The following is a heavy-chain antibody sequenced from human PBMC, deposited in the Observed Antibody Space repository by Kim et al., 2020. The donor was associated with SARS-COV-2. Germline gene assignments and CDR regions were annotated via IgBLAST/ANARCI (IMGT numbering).Heavy chain of an antibody. Sequence: YRPSFQGQVTISADKSINTAYLQWSSLKASDTAMYYCASPNTGYSYAQEYWGQGTLVTVSS. V-gene: IGHV5-51*01. D-gene: IGHD5-18*01. CDR3: ASPNTGYSYAQEY. J-gene: IGHJ4*02.